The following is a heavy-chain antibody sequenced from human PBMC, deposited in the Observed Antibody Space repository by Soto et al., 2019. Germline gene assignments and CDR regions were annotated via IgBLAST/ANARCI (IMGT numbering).Heavy chain of an antibody. CDR1: GASVTSDDYY. CDR3: ARDPIFYYATSGYGGSSFDY. V-gene: IGHV4-30-4*01. D-gene: IGHD3-22*01. Sequence: KTSETLSLTCAVSGASVTSDDYYWSWIRQPPGKGLEWIGYIYHSGSTYYNPSLKSRVSISIDTSQNQFSLKPTSLTAAETAVYYCARDPIFYYATSGYGGSSFDYWGQGSRVTVSS. J-gene: IGHJ4*02. CDR2: IYHSGST.